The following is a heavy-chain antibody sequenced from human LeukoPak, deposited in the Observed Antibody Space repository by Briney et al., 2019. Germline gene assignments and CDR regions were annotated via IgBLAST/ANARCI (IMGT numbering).Heavy chain of an antibody. J-gene: IGHJ6*02. CDR2: ISPYNGNT. D-gene: IGHD3-22*01. Sequence: ASVKVSCTASGYTFTTYGISWVRQAPGHGLEWMGWISPYNGNTNYAQKLQGRVTVTTDTSTSTAYMELRSLRSDDTAVYYCARGGIGTHDSSGYYGMDVWGQGTTVTVSS. CDR1: GYTFTTYG. CDR3: ARGGIGTHDSSGYYGMDV. V-gene: IGHV1-18*01.